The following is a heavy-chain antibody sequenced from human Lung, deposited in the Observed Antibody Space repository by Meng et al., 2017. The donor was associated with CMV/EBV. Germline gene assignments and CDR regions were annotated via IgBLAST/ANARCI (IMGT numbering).Heavy chain of an antibody. D-gene: IGHD3-10*01. V-gene: IGHV1-18*01. Sequence: QVQLVQSGTEVTEPGASVNVPCQASGYGFTSYGISWVRQAPGQGLEWMAWISAYNGTTHYAQKIQGRVTVTTDTSTSTAYMELRSLRSDDTAVYFCARDQGIALVSASFQYWGQGTLVTVSS. CDR1: GYGFTSYG. CDR3: ARDQGIALVSASFQY. CDR2: ISAYNGTT. J-gene: IGHJ4*02.